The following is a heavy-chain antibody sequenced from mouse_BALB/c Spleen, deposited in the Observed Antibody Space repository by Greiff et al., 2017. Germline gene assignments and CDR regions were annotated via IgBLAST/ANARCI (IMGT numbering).Heavy chain of an antibody. Sequence: QVQLQQSGPELVRPGVSVKISCKGSSYTFTDYAMHWVKQSHAKSLEWIGVISTYYGNTNYNQKFKGKATMTVDKSSSTAYMELARLTSEDSAVYYCAREEVRPGYWYFDVWGAGTTVTVSS. V-gene: IGHV1-67*01. CDR1: SYTFTDYA. CDR3: AREEVRPGYWYFDV. CDR2: ISTYYGNT. J-gene: IGHJ1*01. D-gene: IGHD2-14*01.